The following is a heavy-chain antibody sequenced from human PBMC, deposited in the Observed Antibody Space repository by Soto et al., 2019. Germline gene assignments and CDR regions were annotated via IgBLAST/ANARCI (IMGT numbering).Heavy chain of an antibody. J-gene: IGHJ4*02. D-gene: IGHD3-10*01. CDR2: IYWDDDK. V-gene: IGHV2-5*02. CDR3: VHLLLWFGELSWLYFDY. Sequence: QITLKESGPTLVKPTQTLTLTCTFSGFSLSTSGVGVGWIRQPPGKALEWLALIYWDDDKRYSPSLKSRLTITKDTSKNQVVLTMTNMDPVDTATYYCVHLLLWFGELSWLYFDYWGQGTLVTVSS. CDR1: GFSLSTSGVG.